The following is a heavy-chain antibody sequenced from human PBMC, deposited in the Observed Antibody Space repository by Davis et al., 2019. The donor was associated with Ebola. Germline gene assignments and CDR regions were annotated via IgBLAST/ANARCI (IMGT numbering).Heavy chain of an antibody. CDR2: INPNSGGT. J-gene: IGHJ5*02. Sequence: ASVKVSCKASGYTFTGYYMHWVRQAPGQGLEWMGWINPNSGGTNYAQKFQGWVTMTRGTSISTAYMELSRLRSDDTAMYYCARSIDRRIITFGGVISNNWFDPWGQGTLVTVSS. CDR3: ARSIDRRIITFGGVISNNWFDP. D-gene: IGHD3-16*01. V-gene: IGHV1-2*04. CDR1: GYTFTGYY.